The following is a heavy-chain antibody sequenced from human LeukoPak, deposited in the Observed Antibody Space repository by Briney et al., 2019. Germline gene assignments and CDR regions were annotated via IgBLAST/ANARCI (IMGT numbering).Heavy chain of an antibody. V-gene: IGHV5-51*01. CDR3: ARLGYSGSYRDAFDI. CDR2: INPGDSDT. Sequence: GESLKISCKGSGYSFTSYWIGWVRQMPGKGLEWMGIINPGDSDTRYSPSFQGQVTISADKSISTAYLQWSSLKASDTAMYYCARLGYSGSYRDAFDIWGQGTMVTVSS. CDR1: GYSFTSYW. J-gene: IGHJ3*02. D-gene: IGHD1-26*01.